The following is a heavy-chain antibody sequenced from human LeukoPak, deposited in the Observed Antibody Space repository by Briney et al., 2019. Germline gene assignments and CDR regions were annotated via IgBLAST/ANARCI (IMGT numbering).Heavy chain of an antibody. D-gene: IGHD3-22*01. CDR1: GFTFSSYG. CDR3: ARPYYYDSSGYHY. CDR2: ISYDGSNK. Sequence: GGSLRLSCAASGFTFSSYGMHWVRQAPGKGLEWVAVISYDGSNKYCADSVKGRFTISRDNSKNTLYLQMNSLRAEDTAVYYCARPYYYDSSGYHYWGQGTLVTVSS. V-gene: IGHV3-30*03. J-gene: IGHJ4*02.